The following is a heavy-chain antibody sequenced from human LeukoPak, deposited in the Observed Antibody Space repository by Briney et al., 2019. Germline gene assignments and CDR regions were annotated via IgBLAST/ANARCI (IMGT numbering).Heavy chain of an antibody. J-gene: IGHJ6*03. CDR3: ASTSSYNYYYYMDV. V-gene: IGHV1-8*01. CDR2: MNPNSGNT. Sequence: GSVKVSCKASGYTFTSYDINWVRQATGQGLEWMGWMNPNSGNTGYAQKFQGRVTMTRNTSISTAYMELSSLRSEDTAVYYCASTSSYNYYYYMDVWGKGTTATVSS. CDR1: GYTFTSYD. D-gene: IGHD2-2*01.